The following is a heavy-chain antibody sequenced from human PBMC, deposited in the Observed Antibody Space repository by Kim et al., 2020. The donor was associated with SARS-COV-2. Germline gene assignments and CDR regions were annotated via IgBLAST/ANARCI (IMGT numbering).Heavy chain of an antibody. V-gene: IGHV4-34*01. Sequence: YNPSLKSRVTISVDTSKNQFSLKLSSVTAADTAVYYCARGGYNYYYMDVWGKGTTVTVSS. CDR3: ARGGYNYYYMDV. J-gene: IGHJ6*03.